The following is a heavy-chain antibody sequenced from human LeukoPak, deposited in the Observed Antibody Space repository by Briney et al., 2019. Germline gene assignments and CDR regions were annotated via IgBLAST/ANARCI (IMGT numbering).Heavy chain of an antibody. V-gene: IGHV3-21*01. Sequence: GGSLRLSCAASGFNFSSYSMNWVRQAPGKGLEWVSCISTTSSHIYYADSVKGRFTISRDNAKDSLYLQMNSLRAEDTAVYYCVTDGADYYDSTGYPIYFDYWGQGTLVTVSS. CDR1: GFNFSSYS. CDR3: VTDGADYYDSTGYPIYFDY. D-gene: IGHD3-22*01. J-gene: IGHJ4*02. CDR2: ISTTSSHI.